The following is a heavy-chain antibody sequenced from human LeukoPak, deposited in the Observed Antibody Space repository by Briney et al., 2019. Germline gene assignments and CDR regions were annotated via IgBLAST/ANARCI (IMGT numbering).Heavy chain of an antibody. CDR3: AKDRGSGSYYKPPDAFDI. CDR2: IRYDASNK. J-gene: IGHJ3*02. CDR1: GFTFSSYG. D-gene: IGHD3-10*01. V-gene: IGHV3-30*02. Sequence: GGSLRLSCAASGFTFSSYGMHWVRQAPGKGLEWVAFIRYDASNKYYADSVKGRFTISRDNSKNTLYLQMNSLRAEDTAVYYCAKDRGSGSYYKPPDAFDIWGQGTMVTVSS.